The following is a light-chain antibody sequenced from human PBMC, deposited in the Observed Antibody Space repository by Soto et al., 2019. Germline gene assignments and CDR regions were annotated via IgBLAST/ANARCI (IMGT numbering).Light chain of an antibody. CDR1: QSVSSRY. CDR2: RAS. J-gene: IGKJ1*01. Sequence: KQAQGSPVLASGPRATLSCRASQSVSSRYLAWYQQKPGQAPRLLIYRASTRATDMPGTFSGRGSGTESTLTISCLRPEDFALDYCQQYGLWPRTFGQAANVDIK. CDR3: QQYGLWPRT. V-gene: IGKV3-20*01.